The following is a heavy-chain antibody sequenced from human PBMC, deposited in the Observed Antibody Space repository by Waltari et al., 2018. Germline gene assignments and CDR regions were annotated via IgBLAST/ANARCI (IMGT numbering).Heavy chain of an antibody. Sequence: EVQLVESGGGLVQPGGSLRLSCAASGFTFSSYWMHWVRQAPGKGLGSVAHMSMDGSITNYVDSVKGRFTISRDNAKNTLFLQMNSLRAEDTAVYYCVLYSSDFLGDCWGQGTLVTVSS. D-gene: IGHD6-25*01. CDR3: VLYSSDFLGDC. CDR1: GFTFSSYW. V-gene: IGHV3-74*01. CDR2: MSMDGSIT. J-gene: IGHJ4*02.